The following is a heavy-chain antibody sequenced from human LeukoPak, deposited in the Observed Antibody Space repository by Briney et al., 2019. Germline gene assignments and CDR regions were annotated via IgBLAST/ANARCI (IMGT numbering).Heavy chain of an antibody. CDR2: IYYSGST. CDR1: GGSISSGGYY. V-gene: IGHV4-61*08. J-gene: IGHJ4*02. Sequence: PSETLSLTCTVSGGSISSGGYYWSWIRQHPGKGLEWIGYIYYSGSTNYNPSLKSRVTMSVDTSKNQFSLNLSSVTAADTAFYYCARETTGLARYFDYWGQGTLVTVSS. CDR3: ARETTGLARYFDY. D-gene: IGHD4-11*01.